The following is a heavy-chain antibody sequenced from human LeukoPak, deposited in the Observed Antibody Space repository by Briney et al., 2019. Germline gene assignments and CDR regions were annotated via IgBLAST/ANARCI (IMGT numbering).Heavy chain of an antibody. V-gene: IGHV4-59*01. CDR3: ARDHHSSTWYVGTFDP. D-gene: IGHD6-13*01. J-gene: IGHJ5*02. CDR1: GGSISSYC. Sequence: SETLSLTCTVSGGSISSYCWTWIRQPPGKGLEWIGYISYSGSTNYNPSLKSRVTMSVDTSKNQFSLKLSSVTAADTAVYYCARDHHSSTWYVGTFDPWGQGALVTVSS. CDR2: ISYSGST.